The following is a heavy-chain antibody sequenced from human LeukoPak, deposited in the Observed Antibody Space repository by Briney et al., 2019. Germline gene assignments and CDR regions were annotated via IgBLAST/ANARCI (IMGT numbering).Heavy chain of an antibody. D-gene: IGHD3-3*01. J-gene: IGHJ3*02. Sequence: PSETLSLTCAVSGGSFSGYYWSWIRQPPGKGLEWIGEINHSGSTNYNPSLKSRVTISVDTSKNQFSLKLSSVTAADTAVYYCARRGITIFGVVIMVLYAFDIWGQGTMVTVSS. CDR3: ARRGITIFGVVIMVLYAFDI. CDR1: GGSFSGYY. V-gene: IGHV4-34*01. CDR2: INHSGST.